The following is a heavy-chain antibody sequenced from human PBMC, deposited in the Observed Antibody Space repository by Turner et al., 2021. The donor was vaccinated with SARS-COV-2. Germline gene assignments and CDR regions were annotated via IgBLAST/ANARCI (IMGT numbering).Heavy chain of an antibody. V-gene: IGHV1-2*02. D-gene: IGHD6-25*01. CDR2: INPNGAT. CDR1: GYTFTDYI. J-gene: IGHJ5*02. CDR3: ASGLAAGTSWFDP. Sequence: QEQLVQSGAEVKKPGASVKVSCMASGYTFTDYIIHWVRQAPGQGLEWMGWINPNGATSYAQRFQGRSIMTRDTSISTAYMDLSRLISDDTALYYCASGLAAGTSWFDPWGHGTLVTVSS.